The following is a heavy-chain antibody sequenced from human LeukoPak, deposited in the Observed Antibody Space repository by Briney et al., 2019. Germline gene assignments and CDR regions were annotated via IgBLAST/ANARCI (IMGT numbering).Heavy chain of an antibody. CDR1: GGSISSGGYY. J-gene: IGHJ4*02. V-gene: IGHV4-31*03. CDR3: ARQDYYDSSGYFDY. CDR2: IYYSGST. D-gene: IGHD3-22*01. Sequence: SQTLSLTCTVSGGSISSGGYYWSWIRQHPGKGLEWIGYIYYSGSTYYNPSLKSRVTISVDTSKNQFSLKLSSVTAADTAVYHCARQDYYDSSGYFDYWGQGTLVTVSS.